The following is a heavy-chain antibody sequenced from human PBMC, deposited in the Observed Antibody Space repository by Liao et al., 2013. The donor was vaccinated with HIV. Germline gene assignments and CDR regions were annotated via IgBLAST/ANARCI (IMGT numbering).Heavy chain of an antibody. J-gene: IGHJ3*02. V-gene: IGHV4-4*07. CDR2: IYTSGST. CDR1: GGSISSYY. Sequence: QLQESGPGLLKPSETLSLTCAVSGGSISSYYWSWIRQPAGKGLEWIGRIYTSGSTNCNPSLKSRVTMSVDTSKNQFSLKLSSVTAADTAVYYCARGDSSSWYPVFAFDIWGQGTMVTVSS. CDR3: ARGDSSSWYPVFAFDI. D-gene: IGHD6-13*01.